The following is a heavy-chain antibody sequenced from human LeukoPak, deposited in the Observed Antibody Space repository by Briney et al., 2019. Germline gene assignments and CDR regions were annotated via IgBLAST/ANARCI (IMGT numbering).Heavy chain of an antibody. J-gene: IGHJ6*02. CDR1: GYTLTELS. CDR3: ATVRSTAMVAGTGDYGMDV. D-gene: IGHD5-18*01. Sequence: ASVKVSCKVSGYTLTELSMHWVRQAPGKGLEWMGGFDPEDGETIYAQKFQGRVTMTEDTSTDTAYMELSSLRSEDTAVYYCATVRSTAMVAGTGDYGMDVWGQGTTVTVSS. CDR2: FDPEDGET. V-gene: IGHV1-24*01.